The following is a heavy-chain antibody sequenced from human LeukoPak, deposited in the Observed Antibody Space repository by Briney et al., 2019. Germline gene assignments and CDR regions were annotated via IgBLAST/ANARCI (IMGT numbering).Heavy chain of an antibody. CDR2: FNHRGST. D-gene: IGHD3-16*01. J-gene: IGHJ4*02. CDR3: VRKTIGSSYDH. Sequence: PSETLSLTCTVSGDPMSSSTYYWVWIRQPPGKGPEWTGTFNHRGSTYYNPSLKSRVTMSLDTSKNQFSLNLNSVTAADTAVFYCVRKTIGSSYDHWGQGTLVTVSS. V-gene: IGHV4-39*01. CDR1: GDPMSSSTYY.